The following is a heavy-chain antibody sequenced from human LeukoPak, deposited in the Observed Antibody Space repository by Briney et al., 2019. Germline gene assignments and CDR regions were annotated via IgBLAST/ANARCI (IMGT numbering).Heavy chain of an antibody. CDR1: GGSISSSSYY. J-gene: IGHJ4*02. CDR2: ISGSGGST. D-gene: IGHD3-10*01. Sequence: PSETLSLTCTVSGGSISSSSYYWGWIRQPPGKGLEWVSAISGSGGSTYYADSVKGRFTISRDNSKNTLYLQMNSLRAEDTAVYYCAKEVGWFGPGGYWGQGTLVTVSS. V-gene: IGHV3-23*01. CDR3: AKEVGWFGPGGY.